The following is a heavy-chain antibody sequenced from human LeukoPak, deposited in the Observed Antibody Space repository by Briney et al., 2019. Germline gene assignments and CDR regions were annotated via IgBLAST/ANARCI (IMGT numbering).Heavy chain of an antibody. CDR2: IKQDGSEK. CDR1: GFTFSSYS. Sequence: GGSLRLSCAASGFTFSSYSMNWVRQAPGKGLEWVANIKQDGSEKYYVDSVKGRFTISRDNAKNSLYLQMNSLRAEDTAVYYCARDYDYVWGSYRSSVFDYWGQGTLVTVSS. D-gene: IGHD3-16*02. V-gene: IGHV3-7*01. CDR3: ARDYDYVWGSYRSSVFDY. J-gene: IGHJ4*02.